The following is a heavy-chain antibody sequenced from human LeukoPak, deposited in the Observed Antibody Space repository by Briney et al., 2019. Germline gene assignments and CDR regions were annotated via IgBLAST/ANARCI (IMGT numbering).Heavy chain of an antibody. CDR1: GFTFSNNG. D-gene: IGHD1-26*01. CDR3: AKARYSGSPALDF. Sequence: GGSLRLSCAASGFTFSNNGMHWVRQTPGKGLEWVAFTRYDESKTFYGDSVRGRFTISRDNSKNTLYLQMNSLTTDYSAVYYCAKARYSGSPALDFWGQGTLVTVSS. J-gene: IGHJ4*02. CDR2: TRYDESKT. V-gene: IGHV3-30*02.